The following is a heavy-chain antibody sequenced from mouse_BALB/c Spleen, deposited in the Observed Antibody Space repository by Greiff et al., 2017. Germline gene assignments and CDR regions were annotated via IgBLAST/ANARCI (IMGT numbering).Heavy chain of an antibody. V-gene: IGHV1-69*02. Sequence: QVQLQQPGAELVKPGASVKLSCKASGYTFTSYWMNWVKQRPGRGLEWIGRIDPSGSETHYNQKFKDQATLTVDKSSSTAYIQLSSLTSEDSAVYYYARGDYYGSSYFDYWGQGTTVTVSA. D-gene: IGHD1-1*01. J-gene: IGHJ2*01. CDR1: GYTFTSYW. CDR3: ARGDYYGSSYFDY. CDR2: IDPSGSET.